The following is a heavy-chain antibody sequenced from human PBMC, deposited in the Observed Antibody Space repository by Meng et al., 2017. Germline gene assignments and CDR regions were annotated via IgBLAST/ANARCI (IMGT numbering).Heavy chain of an antibody. CDR1: GFTFSDYN. CDR2: ITDSGSSM. V-gene: IGHV3-11*01. CDR3: ARPYSGHSHGH. D-gene: IGHD1-26*01. J-gene: IGHJ4*02. Sequence: QVQLGGSGGGLVKAGGSLRLSCAASGFTFSDYNMSWIRSAQGKGLEWVSYITDSGSSMYYADSVKGRFTISRDNAKNSLFLQMTSLRAEDTAVYYCARPYSGHSHGHWGQGTLVTVSS.